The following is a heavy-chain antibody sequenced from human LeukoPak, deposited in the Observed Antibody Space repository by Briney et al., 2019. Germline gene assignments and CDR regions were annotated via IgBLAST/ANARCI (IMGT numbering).Heavy chain of an antibody. J-gene: IGHJ5*02. V-gene: IGHV4-59*01. CDR1: GGSINSYY. Sequence: SETLSLTCNVSGGSINSYYWSWIRQPPGKGLEWIGYVAYSGSTNYNPSLKSRVTISLDTSKNQFSLKLSSVTAADTAVYYCARTVSGYYFNAWGPGTLVTVSS. D-gene: IGHD5-12*01. CDR2: VAYSGST. CDR3: ARTVSGYYFNA.